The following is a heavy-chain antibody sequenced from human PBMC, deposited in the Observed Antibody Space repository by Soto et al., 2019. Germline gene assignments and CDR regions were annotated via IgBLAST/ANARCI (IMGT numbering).Heavy chain of an antibody. Sequence: QVQLVESGGGVVQPGRSLRLSCAASGFTFSSYGMHWVRQAPGKGLEWVAVIWYDGSNKYYADSVKGRFTISRDNSKNTLYLLLIRLRAEDTAVHYCAREGRTVTTPYYGMDVWGQGSTVTVSS. CDR3: AREGRTVTTPYYGMDV. CDR1: GFTFSSYG. J-gene: IGHJ6*02. CDR2: IWYDGSNK. D-gene: IGHD4-4*01. V-gene: IGHV3-33*01.